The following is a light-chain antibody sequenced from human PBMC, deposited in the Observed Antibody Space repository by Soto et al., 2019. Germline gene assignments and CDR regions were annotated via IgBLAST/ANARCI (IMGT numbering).Light chain of an antibody. Sequence: DIVMTQSPDSLAVSLGERATINCKSSRSILSSSNNKNYLAWYQQKPGQPPRLLIYWASTRESGVPDRFSGSGSGTDFTLTISSLQAEDVAVYYCQQYNNWPLTFGGGTRVEIK. CDR3: QQYNNWPLT. CDR1: RSILSSSNNKNY. V-gene: IGKV4-1*01. CDR2: WAS. J-gene: IGKJ4*01.